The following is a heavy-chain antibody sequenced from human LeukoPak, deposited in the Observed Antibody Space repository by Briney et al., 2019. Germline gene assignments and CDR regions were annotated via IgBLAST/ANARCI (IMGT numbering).Heavy chain of an antibody. D-gene: IGHD6-13*01. J-gene: IGHJ4*02. CDR2: ISYDGSNK. V-gene: IGHV3-30*18. CDR1: GFPFSSYS. CDR3: AKDRKQLAAADYFDY. Sequence: GGSLRLSCAASGFPFSSYSMTWVRQAPGKGLEWVAVISYDGSNKYYADSVKGRFTISRDNSKNTLYLRMNSLRAEDTAVYYCAKDRKQLAAADYFDYWGQGTLVTVSS.